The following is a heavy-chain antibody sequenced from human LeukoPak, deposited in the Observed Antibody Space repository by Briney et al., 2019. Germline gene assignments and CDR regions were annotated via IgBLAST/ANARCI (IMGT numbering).Heavy chain of an antibody. Sequence: GGSLRLSCAASGFTFSSYWMNWARQAPGKGLEWVSIISGSGGSTSYADSVKGRFTISRDNSKNTLYLQMNSLRAEDTAIYYCAKDRNNWNYFDYWGQGTLVTVSS. CDR3: AKDRNNWNYFDY. V-gene: IGHV3-23*01. CDR2: ISGSGGST. D-gene: IGHD1-20*01. CDR1: GFTFSSYW. J-gene: IGHJ4*02.